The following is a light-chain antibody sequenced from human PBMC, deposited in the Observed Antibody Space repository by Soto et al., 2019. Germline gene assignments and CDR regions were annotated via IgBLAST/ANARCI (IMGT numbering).Light chain of an antibody. J-gene: IGKJ3*01. CDR1: QSVSGY. Sequence: EIVLTQSPATLSLSPGERATLSCRASQSVSGYLDWYQQKPGQAPRLLIYDGSTRAAGIPSRFSGSGSGTDFTLTISGLEPEDFAVYYCQQRSNWLISFCPGTKVDIK. CDR2: DGS. CDR3: QQRSNWLIS. V-gene: IGKV3-11*01.